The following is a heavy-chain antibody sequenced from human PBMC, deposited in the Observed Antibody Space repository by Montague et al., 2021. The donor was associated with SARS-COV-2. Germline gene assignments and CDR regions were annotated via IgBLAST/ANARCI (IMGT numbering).Heavy chain of an antibody. V-gene: IGHV4-39*01. CDR3: ARFPTSYYYDSKAAPATPDAFDI. Sequence: SETLSLTCTVSGGSISSSSYYWGWIRQPPGKGLEWIGSIYYSGSTYYNPSLKSRVTISVDTSKNQFSLKLSSVTAADTAVYYRARFPTSYYYDSKAAPATPDAFDIWAKGQWSPSLQ. D-gene: IGHD3-22*01. J-gene: IGHJ3*02. CDR2: IYYSGST. CDR1: GGSISSSSYY.